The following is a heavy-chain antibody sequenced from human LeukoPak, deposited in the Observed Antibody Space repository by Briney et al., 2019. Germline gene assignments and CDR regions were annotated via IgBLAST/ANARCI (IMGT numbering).Heavy chain of an antibody. V-gene: IGHV3-23*01. CDR3: ARGYGSGTYFDY. CDR1: GFTFSSYA. D-gene: IGHD3-10*01. CDR2: ISGSGGST. Sequence: GGSLRLSCAASGFTFSSYAMSWVRQAPGKGLEWVSAISGSGGSTHYADSVKGRFTISRDNSKNTLYLQMNSLRAEDTAVYYCARGYGSGTYFDYWGQGTLVTVSS. J-gene: IGHJ4*02.